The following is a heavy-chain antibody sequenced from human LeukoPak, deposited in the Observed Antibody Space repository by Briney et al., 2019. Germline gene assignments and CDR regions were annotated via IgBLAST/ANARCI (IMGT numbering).Heavy chain of an antibody. CDR1: GYTFTGYY. D-gene: IGHD3-22*01. CDR2: INPNSGGT. Sequence: ASVKVSCQVSGYTFTGYYMHWVRQAPVQGLECMGWINPNSGGTNYEQKFQGRVTMTRDTSISTAYMELSRLRSDDTAVYECARYYDSSGYWFDPWGEGTLVTVSS. CDR3: ARYYDSSGYWFDP. V-gene: IGHV1-2*02. J-gene: IGHJ5*02.